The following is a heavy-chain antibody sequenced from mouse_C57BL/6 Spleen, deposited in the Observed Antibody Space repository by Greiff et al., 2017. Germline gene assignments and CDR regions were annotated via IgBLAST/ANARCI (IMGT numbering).Heavy chain of an antibody. Sequence: VQLQQSGAELAKPGASVKLSCKASGYTFTSYWMHWVKQRPGQGLEWIGYINPSSGYTKYNQKFKGKATLTADKSSSTAYMQLSSLTYEDSAVYYCSRDKDGSSYHYFDYWGQGTTLTVSS. CDR3: SRDKDGSSYHYFDY. CDR1: GYTFTSYW. D-gene: IGHD1-1*01. J-gene: IGHJ2*01. V-gene: IGHV1-7*01. CDR2: INPSSGYT.